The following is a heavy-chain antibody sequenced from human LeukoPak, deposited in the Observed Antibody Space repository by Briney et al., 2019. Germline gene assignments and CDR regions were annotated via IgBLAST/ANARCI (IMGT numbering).Heavy chain of an antibody. CDR3: ARGNDFWSGYASYWDY. Sequence: GASVKVSCKASGGTFSSYAISWVRQAPGQGLEWMGGIIPIFSTANYAQKFQGRVTITADKSTSTAYMELSSLRSEDTAVYYCARGNDFWSGYASYWDYWGQGTLVTVSS. CDR1: GGTFSSYA. V-gene: IGHV1-69*06. J-gene: IGHJ4*02. CDR2: IIPIFSTA. D-gene: IGHD3-3*01.